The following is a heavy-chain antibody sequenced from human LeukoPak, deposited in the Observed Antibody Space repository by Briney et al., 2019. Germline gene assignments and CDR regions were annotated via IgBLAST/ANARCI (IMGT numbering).Heavy chain of an antibody. J-gene: IGHJ4*02. CDR2: ISSSSSYI. V-gene: IGHV3-21*01. Sequence: GGSLRLSCAASGFTFSSYSMNWVRQAPGKGLEWVSSISSSSSYIYYADSVKGRFTISRDNAKNSLYLQMNSLRAEDTAVYYCARSPDFWSGYPSDYWGQGTLVTVSS. CDR1: GFTFSSYS. D-gene: IGHD3-3*01. CDR3: ARSPDFWSGYPSDY.